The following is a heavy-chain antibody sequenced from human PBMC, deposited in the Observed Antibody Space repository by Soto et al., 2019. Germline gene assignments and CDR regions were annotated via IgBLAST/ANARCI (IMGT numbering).Heavy chain of an antibody. CDR3: ASGAGWFIPG. Sequence: EVQLVESGGGLVQPGGSLRLSCAASGFTSSIYWLNWVRQAPGKGLEWVANMKQDGSEKHYLDSVKDQFTISRDHAQGSLHLQLDSLRGDDTAVYYCASGAGWFIPGWGQGTLVTLSS. CDR2: MKQDGSEK. J-gene: IGHJ4*02. CDR1: GFTSSIYW. V-gene: IGHV3-7*02. D-gene: IGHD6-19*01.